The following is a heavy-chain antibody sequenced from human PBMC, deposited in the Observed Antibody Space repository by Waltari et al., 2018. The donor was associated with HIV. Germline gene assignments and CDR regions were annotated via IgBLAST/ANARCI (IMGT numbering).Heavy chain of an antibody. D-gene: IGHD3-10*01. CDR1: GFTFSSYA. CDR3: AKSQGSGTYYYGMDV. V-gene: IGHV3-23*01. Sequence: EVQLLESGGGLVQPGGSLRLSCAASGFTFSSYAMSWVRQAPGKGLEWVSAISGSGGSTYDADSVKGRFTISRDNSKNTLYLQMNSLRAEDTAVYYCAKSQGSGTYYYGMDVWAKGPRSPSP. CDR2: ISGSGGST. J-gene: IGHJ6*02.